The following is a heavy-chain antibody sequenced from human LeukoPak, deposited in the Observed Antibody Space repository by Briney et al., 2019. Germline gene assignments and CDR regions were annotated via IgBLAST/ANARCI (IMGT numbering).Heavy chain of an antibody. CDR2: IKQDGSEK. J-gene: IGHJ4*02. Sequence: GGSVRLSCAASGFTFSSYWMSWVRQAPGKGLEWVANIKQDGSEKYYVDSEKGRLSISRDNAKNSLYLQMNSLRAEDTAVYYCARARIDTAKTVWGYWGQGTLLTDSP. CDR1: GFTFSSYW. V-gene: IGHV3-7*05. D-gene: IGHD5-18*01. CDR3: ARARIDTAKTVWGY.